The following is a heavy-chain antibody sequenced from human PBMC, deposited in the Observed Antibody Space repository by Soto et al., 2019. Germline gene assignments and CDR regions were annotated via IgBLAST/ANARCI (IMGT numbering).Heavy chain of an antibody. D-gene: IGHD3-10*01. CDR2: IIPIFDTP. CDR3: ATHGATTMARGAMKHYYYVMDV. Sequence: QVQLVQSGAEAGKPGSSVKVSCRASGGIFSSFTISWVQQAPGQGLEWLGGIIPIFDTPTYAQNFQGRVTITADKSTNTVYMELSSLRSEDTAVYYCATHGATTMARGAMKHYYYVMDVWGQGTTVTVSS. J-gene: IGHJ6*02. CDR1: GGIFSSFT. V-gene: IGHV1-69*06.